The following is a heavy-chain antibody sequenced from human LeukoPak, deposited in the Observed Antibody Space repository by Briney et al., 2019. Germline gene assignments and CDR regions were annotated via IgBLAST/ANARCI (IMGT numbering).Heavy chain of an antibody. J-gene: IGHJ4*02. Sequence: GGSLRLSCAASGFIFDDYDVSWVRQAPGKGLEWVSNINWNGNNIGYADSVRGRFTISRDNAKNSVYLHMNSLRAEDTAVYYCATGRDGYWGQGTLVTVSS. CDR2: INWNGNNI. CDR1: GFIFDDYD. V-gene: IGHV3-20*04. CDR3: ATGRDGY. D-gene: IGHD3-10*01.